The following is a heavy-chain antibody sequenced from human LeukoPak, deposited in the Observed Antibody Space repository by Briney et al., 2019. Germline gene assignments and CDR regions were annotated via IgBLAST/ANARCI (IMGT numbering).Heavy chain of an antibody. CDR3: ATSYDRSGYYYYFDF. CDR1: GGSISSYY. J-gene: IGHJ4*02. CDR2: ISTSGGT. V-gene: IGHV4-4*09. D-gene: IGHD3-22*01. Sequence: SETLSLTCTVSGGSISSYYWGWIRQPPGKGLEWVGYISTSGGTNYNPSLRSRVIISVDTPNNQFSLRLSSVTAADTAVYYCATSYDRSGYYYYFDFWGQGTLVTVSS.